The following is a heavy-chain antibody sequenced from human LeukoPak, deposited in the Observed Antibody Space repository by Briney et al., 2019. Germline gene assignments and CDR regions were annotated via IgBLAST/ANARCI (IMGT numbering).Heavy chain of an antibody. D-gene: IGHD7-27*01. J-gene: IGHJ4*02. V-gene: IGHV3-23*01. CDR2: ISGSGSST. CDR3: ARDFWGQYYFDY. Sequence: GGSLRLSCAASGFIFSSYAMSWVRQAPGKGLEWVSAISGSGSSTYYADSVRGRFTISRDNSKNTLYLQMSGLRAEDTAVYYCARDFWGQYYFDYWGQGTLVTVSS. CDR1: GFIFSSYA.